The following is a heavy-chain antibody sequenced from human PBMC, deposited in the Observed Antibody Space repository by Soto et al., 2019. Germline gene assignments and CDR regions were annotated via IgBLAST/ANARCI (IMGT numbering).Heavy chain of an antibody. CDR1: GFTFSSYA. D-gene: IGHD3-22*01. V-gene: IGHV3-23*01. CDR3: VKDRITMIVVVMANDFDY. J-gene: IGHJ4*02. Sequence: GGSLRLSCAASGFTFSSYAMSWVRQAPGKGLEWVSAISGSGGSTYYADSVKGRFTISRDNSKNTLYLQMNSLRAEDTAVYYCVKDRITMIVVVMANDFDYWGQGTLVTVSS. CDR2: ISGSGGST.